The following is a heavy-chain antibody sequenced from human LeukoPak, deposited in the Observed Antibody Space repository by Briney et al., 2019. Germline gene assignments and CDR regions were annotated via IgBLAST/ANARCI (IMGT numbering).Heavy chain of an antibody. V-gene: IGHV4-39*01. CDR3: ARYPPVYCSGGSCYSRDVDY. J-gene: IGHJ4*02. Sequence: SETLSLTCTVSGGSISSSSYYWGWIRQPPGKGLEWIGGIYYSGSTYYNPSLKSRVTISVDTSKNQFSLKLSSVTAADTAVYSCARYPPVYCSGGSCYSRDVDYWGQGTLVNVSS. D-gene: IGHD2-15*01. CDR2: IYYSGST. CDR1: GGSISSSSYY.